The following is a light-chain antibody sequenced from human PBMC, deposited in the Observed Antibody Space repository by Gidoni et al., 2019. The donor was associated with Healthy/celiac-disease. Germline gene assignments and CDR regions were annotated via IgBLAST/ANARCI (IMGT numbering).Light chain of an antibody. Sequence: DIQITQSPSSLSASVGDRVTITCRASQSISSYLNWYQQKPGKAPKLLIYAASSLQSGVPSRFSGSGSGTDFTITISSLQPEDFATYYCQQSYSTPRTFGQGTKVEIK. J-gene: IGKJ1*01. CDR3: QQSYSTPRT. CDR2: AAS. V-gene: IGKV1-39*01. CDR1: QSISSY.